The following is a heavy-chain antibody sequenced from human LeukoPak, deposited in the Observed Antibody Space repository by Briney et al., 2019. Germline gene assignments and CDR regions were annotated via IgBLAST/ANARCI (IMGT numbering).Heavy chain of an antibody. Sequence: SETLSLTCTVSGGSISSSSYYWGWIRQPPGKGLEWIGSIYYSGSTYYNPSLKSRVTISVDTSKNQFSLKLSSVTAADTAVYYCATNYYDSSGHPYNWFDPWGQGTLVTVSS. CDR1: GGSISSSSYY. V-gene: IGHV4-39*07. CDR3: ATNYYDSSGHPYNWFDP. J-gene: IGHJ5*02. D-gene: IGHD3-22*01. CDR2: IYYSGST.